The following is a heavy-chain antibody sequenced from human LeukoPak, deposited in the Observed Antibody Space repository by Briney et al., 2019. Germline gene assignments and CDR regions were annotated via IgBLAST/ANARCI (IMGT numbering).Heavy chain of an antibody. V-gene: IGHV3-11*06. CDR3: ASGTYYYGSGYFDY. CDR1: GFTFSDYY. D-gene: IGHD3-10*01. Sequence: AGSLRLSCAASGFTFSDYYMSWIRQAPGKGLEWVSYISSSSSYTNYADYVKGRFTISRDNAKNSLYLQMNSLRAEDTAVYYCASGTYYYGSGYFDYWGQGTLVTVSS. CDR2: ISSSSSYT. J-gene: IGHJ4*02.